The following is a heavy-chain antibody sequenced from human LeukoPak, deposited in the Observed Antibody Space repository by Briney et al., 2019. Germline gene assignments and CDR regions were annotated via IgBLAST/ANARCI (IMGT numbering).Heavy chain of an antibody. CDR2: ISAHNVNT. V-gene: IGHV1-18*01. CDR3: ARAGDEVPTYFDY. J-gene: IGHJ4*02. Sequence: ASVKVSCKASGYTFISYGMSWIRQAPGQGLEWMGWISAHNVNTKYAQKFQGRVTMTTDTSTTTAYMDLRSLTSDDTAVYYCARAGDEVPTYFDYWGQGTLVTVSS. CDR1: GYTFISYG. D-gene: IGHD3-16*01.